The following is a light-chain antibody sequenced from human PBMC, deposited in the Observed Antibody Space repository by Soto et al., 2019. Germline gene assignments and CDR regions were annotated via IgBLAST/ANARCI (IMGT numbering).Light chain of an antibody. Sequence: DIQMTQSPSSLSASVGDRVTITCRASENINKYSNWYQHKPGRAPRLLIYAAANLQGGVPSRFSGSGSGTDFTLTISSLQPEDFATYYCQQSHSTLSVTFGGGTKVDIK. CDR2: AAA. CDR1: ENINKY. V-gene: IGKV1-39*01. J-gene: IGKJ4*01. CDR3: QQSHSTLSVT.